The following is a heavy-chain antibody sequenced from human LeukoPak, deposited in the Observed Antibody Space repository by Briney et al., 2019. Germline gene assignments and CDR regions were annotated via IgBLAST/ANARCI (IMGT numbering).Heavy chain of an antibody. J-gene: IGHJ3*02. CDR2: IIPIFGTA. V-gene: IGHV1-69*06. CDR3: ARPGDLAAFDI. Sequence: SVKVSCKASGGTFSSYAISWVRQAPGQGLEWMGGIIPIFGTANYAQQFQGRVTITADKSTSTAYMELSSLRSEDTAVYYCARPGDLAAFDIWGQGTMVTVSS. CDR1: GGTFSSYA. D-gene: IGHD3-10*01.